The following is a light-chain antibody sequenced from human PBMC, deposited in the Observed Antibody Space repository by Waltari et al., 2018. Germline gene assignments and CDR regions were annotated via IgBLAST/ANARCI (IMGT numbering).Light chain of an antibody. Sequence: SVPTQSPSVSGTPGLGVTISCSATNYNIGSAHVNWYQQVPGTSPKLLIYSNDQRPSGVPDRFAGSKSGTSASLAISGLQSEDEADYYCATWDGRVNGVLFGGGTKVTVL. CDR2: SND. CDR3: ATWDGRVNGVL. J-gene: IGLJ2*01. CDR1: NYNIGSAH. V-gene: IGLV1-44*01.